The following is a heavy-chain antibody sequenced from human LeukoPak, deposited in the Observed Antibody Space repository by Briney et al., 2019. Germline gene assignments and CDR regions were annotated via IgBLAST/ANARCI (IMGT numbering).Heavy chain of an antibody. Sequence: ASVNVSCKASGYTFTSYDISWVRQAPGQGLEWMGWVSAYHGDTIHAQNLQSRVTMTTDTSTSTAYMELRSLRSDDTAVYYCARGFVRTSGDAFDIWGQGTMVTVSS. D-gene: IGHD2-8*01. CDR2: VSAYHGDT. CDR3: ARGFVRTSGDAFDI. CDR1: GYTFTSYD. J-gene: IGHJ3*02. V-gene: IGHV1-18*01.